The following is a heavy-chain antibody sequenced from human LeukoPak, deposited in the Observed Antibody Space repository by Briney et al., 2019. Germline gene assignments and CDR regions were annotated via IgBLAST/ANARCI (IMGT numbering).Heavy chain of an antibody. CDR3: ASQGDGGNITFDY. Sequence: SETLSLTWAVYGGSFSGYYWSWIRQPPGKGLEWIGEINHSGSTNYNPSLKSRVTISVDTSKNQFSLKLSSVTAADTAVYYCASQGDGGNITFDYWGQGTLVTVSS. J-gene: IGHJ4*02. CDR1: GGSFSGYY. V-gene: IGHV4-34*01. CDR2: INHSGST. D-gene: IGHD2-15*01.